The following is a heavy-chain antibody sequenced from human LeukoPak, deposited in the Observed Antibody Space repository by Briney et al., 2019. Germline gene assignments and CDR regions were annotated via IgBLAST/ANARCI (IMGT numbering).Heavy chain of an antibody. CDR1: GFTFSSYA. D-gene: IGHD3-3*01. Sequence: PGGSLRLSCAASGFTFSSYAMSWVRQAPGKGLEWVSAISGSGGSTYYAHSVKGRFTISRDNSKNTLYLQMNSLRAEDTAVYYCAKTGEYYDFWSGYPYWGQGTLVTVSS. V-gene: IGHV3-23*01. CDR3: AKTGEYYDFWSGYPY. CDR2: ISGSGGST. J-gene: IGHJ4*02.